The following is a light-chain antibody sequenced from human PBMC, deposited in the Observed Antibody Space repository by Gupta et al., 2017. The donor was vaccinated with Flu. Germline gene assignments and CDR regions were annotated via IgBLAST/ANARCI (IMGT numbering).Light chain of an antibody. Sequence: SYELTQPPSVSVSPGQTASITCSGDKLGDKYACWYQQKPGQSPVLVIYQDSKRPSGIPERFSGSNSGNTATMTISGTQAMGEADYYCQAWDSSTAGVVFGGGTKLTVL. V-gene: IGLV3-1*01. J-gene: IGLJ2*01. CDR2: QDS. CDR1: KLGDKY. CDR3: QAWDSSTAGVV.